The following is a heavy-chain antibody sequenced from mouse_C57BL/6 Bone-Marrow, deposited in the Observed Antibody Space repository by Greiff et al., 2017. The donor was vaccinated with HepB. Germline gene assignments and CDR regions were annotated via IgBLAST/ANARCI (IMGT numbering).Heavy chain of an antibody. J-gene: IGHJ4*01. CDR2: ISSGGDYI. Sequence: EVQGVESGEGLVKPGGSLKLSCAASGFTFSSYAMSWVRQTPEKRLEWVAYISSGGDYIYYADTVKGRFTISRDNARNTLYLQMSSLKSEDTAMYYCTREGYGSSSYAMDYWGQGTSVTVSS. CDR3: TREGYGSSSYAMDY. D-gene: IGHD1-1*01. CDR1: GFTFSSYA. V-gene: IGHV5-9-1*02.